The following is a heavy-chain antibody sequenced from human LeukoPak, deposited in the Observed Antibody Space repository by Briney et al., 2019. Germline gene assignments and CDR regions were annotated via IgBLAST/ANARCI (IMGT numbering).Heavy chain of an antibody. V-gene: IGHV1-18*01. Sequence: GASVKVSCKASGYIFTSYGISWVRQAPGQGLEWMGWISAYNGNTNYAQKLQGRVTMTTDTSTSTAYMELRSLRSDDTAVYYCARWTYYYDSSGLHYFDYWGQGTLVTVSS. CDR3: ARWTYYYDSSGLHYFDY. D-gene: IGHD3-22*01. CDR1: GYIFTSYG. CDR2: ISAYNGNT. J-gene: IGHJ4*02.